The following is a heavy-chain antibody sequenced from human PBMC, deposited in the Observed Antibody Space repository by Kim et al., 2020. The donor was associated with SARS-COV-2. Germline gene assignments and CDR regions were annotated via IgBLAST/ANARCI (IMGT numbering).Heavy chain of an antibody. J-gene: IGHJ4*02. Sequence: KFQGRVTITRDTSASTAYMELSSLRSEDTAVYYCAREYYDILTGYSPFDYWGQGTLVTVSS. CDR3: AREYYDILTGYSPFDY. V-gene: IGHV1-3*01. D-gene: IGHD3-9*01.